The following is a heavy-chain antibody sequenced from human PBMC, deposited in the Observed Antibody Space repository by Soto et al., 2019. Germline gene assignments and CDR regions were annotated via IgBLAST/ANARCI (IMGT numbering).Heavy chain of an antibody. CDR3: AKERVVATISGPGSVDYWDFWDY. Sequence: GGSLRLSCAASGFTFSSYAMSWVRQAPGKGLEWVSAISGSGGSTYYADSVKGRFTISRDNSKNTLYLQMNSLRAEDTAVYYCAKERVVATISGPGSVDYWDFWDYWGQGTLVTVSS. J-gene: IGHJ4*02. CDR1: GFTFSSYA. V-gene: IGHV3-23*01. CDR2: ISGSGGST. D-gene: IGHD5-12*01.